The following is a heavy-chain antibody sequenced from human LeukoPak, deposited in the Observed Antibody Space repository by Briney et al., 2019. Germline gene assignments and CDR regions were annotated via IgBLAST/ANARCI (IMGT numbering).Heavy chain of an antibody. CDR3: AKDLGNIAAAGMEISFDY. Sequence: PGGSLRLSCAASGFTFSSYAMSWVRQAPGKGLEWVSAISGSGGSTYYADSVKGRFTISRDNSKNTLYLQMNSLRAEDTAVYYRAKDLGNIAAAGMEISFDYWGQGTLVTVSS. D-gene: IGHD6-13*01. J-gene: IGHJ4*02. CDR1: GFTFSSYA. CDR2: ISGSGGST. V-gene: IGHV3-23*01.